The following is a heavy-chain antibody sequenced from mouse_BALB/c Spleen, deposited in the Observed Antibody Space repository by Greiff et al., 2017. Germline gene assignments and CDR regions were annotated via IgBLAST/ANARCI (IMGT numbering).Heavy chain of an antibody. D-gene: IGHD2-10*02. J-gene: IGHJ2*01. Sequence: EVQVVESGGGLVQPGGSLKLSCAASGFTFSSYGMSWVRQTPDKRLELVATINSNGGSTYYPDSVKGRFTISRDNAKNTLYLQMSSLKSEDTAMYYCARDPYGNYYFDYWGQGTTLTVSS. CDR3: ARDPYGNYYFDY. V-gene: IGHV5-6-3*01. CDR2: INSNGGST. CDR1: GFTFSSYG.